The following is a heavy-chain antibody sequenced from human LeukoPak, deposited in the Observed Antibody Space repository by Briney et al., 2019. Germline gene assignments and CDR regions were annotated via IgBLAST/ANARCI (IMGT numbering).Heavy chain of an antibody. J-gene: IGHJ3*02. CDR2: IYYSGST. Sequence: PSQTLSLTCTVSSGSISSGGYYWSWIRQHPGKGLEWIGYIYYSGSTYYNPSLKSRVTISVDTSKNQFSLKLSSVTAADTAVYYCAREGPHESSRENDAFDIWGQGTMVTVSS. CDR1: SGSISSGGYY. CDR3: AREGPHESSRENDAFDI. V-gene: IGHV4-31*03. D-gene: IGHD1-26*01.